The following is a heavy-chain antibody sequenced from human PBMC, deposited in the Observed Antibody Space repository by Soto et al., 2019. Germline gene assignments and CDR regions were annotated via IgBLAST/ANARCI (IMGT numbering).Heavy chain of an antibody. V-gene: IGHV1-46*01. J-gene: IGHJ6*02. CDR2: INPSGGST. CDR3: ASKSSSIDTHYYYCYGMDV. CDR1: GYTFTSYY. Sequence: QVQLVQSGAEVKKPGASVKVSCKASGYTFTSYYMHWVRQAPGQGLEWMGIINPSGGSTSYAQKFQGRVTMTSDTSTSTVYMELSSLRSEDTAVYYCASKSSSIDTHYYYCYGMDVWGQGTTVTVSS.